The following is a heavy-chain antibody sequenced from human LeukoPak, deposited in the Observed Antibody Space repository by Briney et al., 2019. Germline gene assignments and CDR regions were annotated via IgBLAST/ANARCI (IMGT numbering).Heavy chain of an antibody. CDR1: GGSISSGVYY. J-gene: IGHJ4*02. CDR2: IYHSGST. Sequence: SQTLSLTCTVSGGSISSGVYYWSWIRQPPGKGLEWIGYIYHSGSTYYNPSLKSRVTISADRSENQFSLNLSSVTAADTALYYCAAGMTVAPTAPAYWGQGTLVTVSS. CDR3: AAGMTVAPTAPAY. V-gene: IGHV4-30-2*01. D-gene: IGHD6-19*01.